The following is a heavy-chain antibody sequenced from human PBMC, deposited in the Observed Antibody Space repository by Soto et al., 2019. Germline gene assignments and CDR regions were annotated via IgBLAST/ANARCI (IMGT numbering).Heavy chain of an antibody. CDR2: IIPIFGTA. V-gene: IGHV1-69*13. CDR1: GGTFSSYA. CDR3: ARERTYMVRGVYFDY. Sequence: GASVKVSCKASGGTFSSYAISWVRQAPGQGLEWMGGIIPIFGTANYAQKFQGRVTITADESTSTAYMELSSLRSEDTAVYYCARERTYMVRGVYFDYWGQGTLVTVSS. J-gene: IGHJ4*02. D-gene: IGHD3-10*01.